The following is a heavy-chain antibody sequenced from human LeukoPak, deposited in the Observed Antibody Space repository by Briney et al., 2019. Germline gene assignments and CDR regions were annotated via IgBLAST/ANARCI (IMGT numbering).Heavy chain of an antibody. V-gene: IGHV3-9*01. D-gene: IGHD5-24*01. Sequence: GGSLRLSCAASGFTFDDYAMHWVRQAPGKGLEWVSGISWNSGSIGYADSVKGRFTISRDNAKNSLYLQMNSLRAEDTALYYCAKDRDRDGYRNDAFDIWGQGTMDTVSS. CDR3: AKDRDRDGYRNDAFDI. CDR2: ISWNSGSI. CDR1: GFTFDDYA. J-gene: IGHJ3*02.